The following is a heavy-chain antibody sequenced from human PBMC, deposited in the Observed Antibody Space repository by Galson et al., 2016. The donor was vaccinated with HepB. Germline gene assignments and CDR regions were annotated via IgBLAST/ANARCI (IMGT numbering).Heavy chain of an antibody. CDR1: GFTVSDYG. Sequence: SLRLSCAASGFTVSDYGIHWVRQAPGKGLEWVAVVSSDGSNQHFADSVKGRFTISRDNSKNTLYLQMKSLRPEDTAVYYCAKDRQWQALNYYYNGMDVRGKGTTVTVSS. D-gene: IGHD6-19*01. J-gene: IGHJ6*04. CDR3: AKDRQWQALNYYYNGMDV. CDR2: VSSDGSNQ. V-gene: IGHV3-30*18.